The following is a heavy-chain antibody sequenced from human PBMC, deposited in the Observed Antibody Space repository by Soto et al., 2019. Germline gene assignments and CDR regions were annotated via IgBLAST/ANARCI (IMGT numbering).Heavy chain of an antibody. CDR1: GFTFSPYS. CDR2: ISSSSSYI. V-gene: IGHV3-21*06. Sequence: GGSLRLSCAASGFTFSPYSMNWVRQAPGRGPEWLSSISSSSSYIFYADSVKGRFTVSRDNAKNSLFLQMSSLRADDTAIYYCARDRETGAKVTTDYDPWGQGALV. CDR3: ARDRETGAKVTTDYDP. D-gene: IGHD1-1*01. J-gene: IGHJ5*02.